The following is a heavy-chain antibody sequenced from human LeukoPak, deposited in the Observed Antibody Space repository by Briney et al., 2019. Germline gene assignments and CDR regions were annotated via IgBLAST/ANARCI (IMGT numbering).Heavy chain of an antibody. V-gene: IGHV4-31*03. D-gene: IGHD3-22*01. CDR3: ARGSSGYYYDY. CDR1: GGSISSGGYY. CDR2: IYYSGST. Sequence: SETLSLTCTVSGGSISSGGYYWTWIRQHPGKGLEWIGYIYYSGSTYYNPSLKSRVTISVGTSKNQFSLKLSSVTAADTAVYYCARGSSGYYYDYWGQGALVTVSS. J-gene: IGHJ4*02.